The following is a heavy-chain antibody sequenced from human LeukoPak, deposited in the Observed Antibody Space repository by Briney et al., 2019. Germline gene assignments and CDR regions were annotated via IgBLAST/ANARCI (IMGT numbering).Heavy chain of an antibody. Sequence: GGSLRLSCAASGFTFDDYGMSWVRQAPGKGLEWVSGINWNGGSTGYADSVKGRFTISRDNAKNSLYLQMNSLRAEDTAVYYCAKDRASIFGVVIPTGGFDYWGQGTLVTVSS. J-gene: IGHJ4*02. CDR1: GFTFDDYG. CDR2: INWNGGST. D-gene: IGHD3-3*01. V-gene: IGHV3-20*04. CDR3: AKDRASIFGVVIPTGGFDY.